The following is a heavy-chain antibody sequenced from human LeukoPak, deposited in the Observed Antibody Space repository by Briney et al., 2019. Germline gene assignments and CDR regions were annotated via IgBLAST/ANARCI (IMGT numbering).Heavy chain of an antibody. J-gene: IGHJ4*02. CDR1: RGSISGSIRSYY. V-gene: IGHV4-4*09. Sequence: SETLSLTCTVSRGSISGSIRSYYWSWLRQPPGKGLEWIGYISSSGSVNDNPSLRSRVTISVDTSKNQFFLNLSSVSGADTAVYYCARIPLGYSGAYYFDYWGQGTLVTVSP. CDR2: ISSSGSV. CDR3: ARIPLGYSGAYYFDY. D-gene: IGHD5-12*01.